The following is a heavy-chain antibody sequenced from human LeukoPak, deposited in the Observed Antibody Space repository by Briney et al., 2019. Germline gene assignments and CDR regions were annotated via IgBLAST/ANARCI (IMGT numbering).Heavy chain of an antibody. J-gene: IGHJ6*02. Sequence: PGGSLRLSCAASGFTFSSYAMSWVRQAPGKGLEWVSAISGSGGSTYYADSVKGRFTVSRDNSKNTLYLQMNSLTGEDTAVYYCAKDYNSGYYGSSDSHNGMDVWGQGTTVTVSS. V-gene: IGHV3-23*01. CDR3: AKDYNSGYYGSSDSHNGMDV. CDR1: GFTFSSYA. CDR2: ISGSGGST. D-gene: IGHD5-12*01.